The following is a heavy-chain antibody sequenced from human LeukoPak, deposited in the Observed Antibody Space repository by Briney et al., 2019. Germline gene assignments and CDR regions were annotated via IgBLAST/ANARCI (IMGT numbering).Heavy chain of an antibody. CDR1: GYSFTSYW. V-gene: IGHV5-51*01. CDR3: ARPRSSGKPSDAFDI. J-gene: IGHJ3*02. CDR2: IYPGDSDT. D-gene: IGHD3-10*01. Sequence: GESLKSSCKGSGYSFTSYWIGWVRQMPGKGLEWMGIIYPGDSDTRYSPSFQGQVTISADKSISTAYLQWSSLKASDTAMYYCARPRSSGKPSDAFDIWGQGTMVTVSS.